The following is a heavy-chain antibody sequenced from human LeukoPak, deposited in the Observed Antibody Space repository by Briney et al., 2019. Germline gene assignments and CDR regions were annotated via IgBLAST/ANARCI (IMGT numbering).Heavy chain of an antibody. CDR3: ARGIAAAEDAFDI. J-gene: IGHJ3*02. CDR1: GGSISSGGYY. CDR2: IYYSGST. Sequence: SETLSLTCTVSGGSISSGGYYWSWIRQHPGKGLEWIGYIYYSGSTYYNPSLKSRVTISVDTSKNQFSLKLSSVTAADTAVYYCARGIAAAEDAFDIWGQGTMVTVSS. D-gene: IGHD6-13*01. V-gene: IGHV4-31*03.